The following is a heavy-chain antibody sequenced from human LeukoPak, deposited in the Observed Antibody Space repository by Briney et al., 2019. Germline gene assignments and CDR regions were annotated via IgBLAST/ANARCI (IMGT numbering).Heavy chain of an antibody. CDR2: IGTAGDT. J-gene: IGHJ4*02. Sequence: GGSLRLSCAASGFTFSSYDMHWVRQATGKGLEWVSAIGTAGDTYYPGSVKGRFTISRDNAKNSLYLQMNSLRAEDTAVYYCARDRYSSGWFLFDYWGQGTLVTVSS. CDR1: GFTFSSYD. D-gene: IGHD6-19*01. V-gene: IGHV3-13*04. CDR3: ARDRYSSGWFLFDY.